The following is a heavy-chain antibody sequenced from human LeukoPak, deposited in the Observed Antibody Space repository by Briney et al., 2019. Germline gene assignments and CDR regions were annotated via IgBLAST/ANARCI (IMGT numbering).Heavy chain of an antibody. Sequence: GGSLRLSCAAPGFTFSSYAMSWVRQAPGKGLEWVSAISGSGGSTYYADSVKGRFTISRDNSKNTLYLQMNSLRAEDTAVYYCANPITAASFLVPVDYWGQGTLVTVSS. D-gene: IGHD6-13*01. J-gene: IGHJ4*02. CDR1: GFTFSSYA. CDR2: ISGSGGST. CDR3: ANPITAASFLVPVDY. V-gene: IGHV3-23*01.